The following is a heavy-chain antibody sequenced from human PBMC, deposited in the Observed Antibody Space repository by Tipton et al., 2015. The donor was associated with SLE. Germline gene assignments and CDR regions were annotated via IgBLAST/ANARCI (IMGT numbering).Heavy chain of an antibody. V-gene: IGHV3-23*01. J-gene: IGHJ4*02. D-gene: IGHD3-16*01. Sequence: SLRLSCATSGFAFSSYALSWVRRAPGKGLEWVSALSGGGGSTYYADFVKGRFTISRDNSKNTLYLQMNRLRVEDTAVYYCAGGTGAYFDHWGQGTLVTVSS. CDR3: AGGTGAYFDH. CDR1: GFAFSSYA. CDR2: LSGGGGST.